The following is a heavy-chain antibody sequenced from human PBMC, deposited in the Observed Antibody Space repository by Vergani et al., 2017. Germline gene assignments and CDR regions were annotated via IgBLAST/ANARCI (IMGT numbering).Heavy chain of an antibody. D-gene: IGHD4-23*01. CDR1: GGTFSSYT. CDR2: SIPILGIA. CDR3: ARVGGNDYYYYYGMDV. J-gene: IGHJ6*02. V-gene: IGHV1-69*02. Sequence: QVQLVQSGAEVKKPGSSVKVSCKASGGTFSSYTISWVRQAPGQGLEWMGRSIPILGIANYAQKFQGRFTITADKSTSTAYMELSSLRSEDTAVYYCARVGGNDYYYYYGMDVWGQGTTVTVSS.